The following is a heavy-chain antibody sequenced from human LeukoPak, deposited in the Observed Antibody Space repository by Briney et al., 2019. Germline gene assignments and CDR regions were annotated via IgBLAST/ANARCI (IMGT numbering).Heavy chain of an antibody. CDR3: ARLHWESGGIYFYYYMDV. V-gene: IGHV1-8*01. J-gene: IGHJ6*03. Sequence: ASVKVSCKASGYTFTSYYINWVRQAPGQGLEWMASMNPNNGNTAYARKFQGRVTMPRDTSIGTAYLELSALRSEDTAVYYCARLHWESGGIYFYYYMDVWGKGTTVTVSS. CDR2: MNPNNGNT. CDR1: GYTFTSYY. D-gene: IGHD3-16*01.